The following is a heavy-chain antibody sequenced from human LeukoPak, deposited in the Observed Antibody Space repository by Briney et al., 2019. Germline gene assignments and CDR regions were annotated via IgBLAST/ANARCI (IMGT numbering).Heavy chain of an antibody. J-gene: IGHJ4*02. CDR1: GHTLTELS. Sequence: ASVKVSCKVSGHTLTELSMHWVRQAPGKGLEWVGGFDPEDGETIYAQKFQGRVTMTEDTSTDTAYMELSSLRSEDTAVYYCIAIGLYSSSWSHYFDYWGQGTLVTVSS. D-gene: IGHD6-13*01. V-gene: IGHV1-24*01. CDR2: FDPEDGET. CDR3: IAIGLYSSSWSHYFDY.